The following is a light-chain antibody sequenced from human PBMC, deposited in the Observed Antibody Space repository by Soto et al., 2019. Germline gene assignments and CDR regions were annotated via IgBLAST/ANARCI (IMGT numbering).Light chain of an antibody. J-gene: IGKJ1*01. CDR1: QSISW. V-gene: IGKV1-5*01. CDR3: QQFNTYFRT. CDR2: DVS. Sequence: DIQLTQSPSTLSASVLDRVAIXCRASQSISWLAWYQQKPGKAPKLLIYDVSSLKTGVPSRFSGSGSGTEFTLTISSLQPDDFATYYCQQFNTYFRTFGQGTKVDI.